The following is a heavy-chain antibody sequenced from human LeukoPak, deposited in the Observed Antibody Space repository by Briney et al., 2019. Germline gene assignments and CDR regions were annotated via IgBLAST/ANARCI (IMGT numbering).Heavy chain of an antibody. J-gene: IGHJ6*03. CDR2: MNPNSGNT. Sequence: ASVKVSCKASGYTFTSYDINWVRQATGQGLEWMGWMNPNSGNTGYAQTFQGRVTITRNTSISTAYMELSSLRSEDTAVYYCARGGVMVRGVINYYYYMDVWGKGTTVTVSS. V-gene: IGHV1-8*03. CDR3: ARGGVMVRGVINYYYYMDV. D-gene: IGHD3-10*01. CDR1: GYTFTSYD.